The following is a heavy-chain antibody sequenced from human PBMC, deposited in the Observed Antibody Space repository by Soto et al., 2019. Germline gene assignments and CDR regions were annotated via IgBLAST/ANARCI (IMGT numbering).Heavy chain of an antibody. Sequence: EVQLVESGGGVVQPGGSLRLSCAASGFTFSSYDMHWVRQATGKGLEWVSAIGTAGDTYYPGSVKGRFTISRENAKNSLYLQMNSMRAGDTAVYYCARALYSSSWYGYWYFDLWGRGTLVTVSS. CDR1: GFTFSSYD. J-gene: IGHJ2*01. D-gene: IGHD6-13*01. V-gene: IGHV3-13*01. CDR3: ARALYSSSWYGYWYFDL. CDR2: IGTAGDT.